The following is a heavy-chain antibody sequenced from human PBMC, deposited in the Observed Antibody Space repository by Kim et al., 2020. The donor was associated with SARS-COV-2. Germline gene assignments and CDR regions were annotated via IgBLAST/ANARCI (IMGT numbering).Heavy chain of an antibody. Sequence: SETLSLTCVVNGGSFSGYYWNWIRQTPGKGLDWIAEIDHSGNTNYNSSIESRATISVDTSKNQFSLNLTSVTAADTAVYYCVSRWEYASSSPYYYYYMDVWGTGTTVIVSS. CDR1: GGSFSGYY. V-gene: IGHV4-34*01. J-gene: IGHJ6*03. CDR3: VSRWEYASSSPYYYYYMDV. CDR2: IDHSGNT. D-gene: IGHD6-6*01.